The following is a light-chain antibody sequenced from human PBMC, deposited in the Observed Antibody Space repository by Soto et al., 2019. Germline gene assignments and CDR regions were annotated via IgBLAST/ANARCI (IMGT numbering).Light chain of an antibody. CDR3: LQHNSYPLT. J-gene: IGKJ3*01. CDR1: QGIRND. V-gene: IGKV1-17*01. CDR2: AAS. Sequence: DIQMTQSTSSLSACVGDSVTITCRASQGIRNDLGWYQQKPEKATKHLIDAASSLQSGVPSRFSGSGSGTEFTLTISSLQPEDSATYYCLQHNSYPLTFGPGTKADIK.